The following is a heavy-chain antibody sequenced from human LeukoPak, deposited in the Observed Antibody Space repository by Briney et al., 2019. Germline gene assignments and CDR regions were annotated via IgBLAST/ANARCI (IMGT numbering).Heavy chain of an antibody. CDR1: GFTFSSYD. D-gene: IGHD1-1*01. Sequence: QSGGSLRLSCAASGFTFSSYDMSWVRRAPGKGLEWVSAISGSGGSTYYADSVKGRFTISRDKSKNTLYLQMNSLRAEDTALYYCAKDASSGTYFDYWGQGTLVTVSS. CDR3: AKDASSGTYFDY. V-gene: IGHV3-23*01. CDR2: ISGSGGST. J-gene: IGHJ4*02.